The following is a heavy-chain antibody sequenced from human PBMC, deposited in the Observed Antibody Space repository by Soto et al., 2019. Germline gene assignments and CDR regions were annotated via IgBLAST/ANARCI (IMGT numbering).Heavy chain of an antibody. CDR3: SAFRAVAGSFDY. CDR1: GYTLTELS. J-gene: IGHJ4*02. V-gene: IGHV1-24*01. D-gene: IGHD6-19*01. CDR2: FDPEDGET. Sequence: GASVKVSCKVSGYTLTELSMHWVRQAPGKGLEWMGGFDPEDGETIYAQKFQGRVTMTEDTSTDTAYMELSSLRSEDTAVYYCSAFRAVAGSFDYWGQGTLVTVSS.